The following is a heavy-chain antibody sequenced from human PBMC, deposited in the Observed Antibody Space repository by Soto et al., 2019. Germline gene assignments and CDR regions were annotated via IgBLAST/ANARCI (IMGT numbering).Heavy chain of an antibody. J-gene: IGHJ4*02. Sequence: ASVNVSCTASGYTFTIDSLHWVRQAPGQGLEWMGIINPSGGSTSYAQKFQGRVTMTRDTSTSTVYMELSSLRSEDTAVYYCARALYSSGPSGNWGQGTLVTVSS. D-gene: IGHD6-19*01. CDR3: ARALYSSGPSGN. V-gene: IGHV1-46*03. CDR1: GYTFTIDS. CDR2: INPSGGST.